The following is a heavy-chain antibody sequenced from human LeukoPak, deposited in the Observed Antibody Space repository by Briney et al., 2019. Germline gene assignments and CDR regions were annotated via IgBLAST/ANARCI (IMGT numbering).Heavy chain of an antibody. V-gene: IGHV3-7*01. J-gene: IGHJ3*01. CDR2: ITQDGSAE. D-gene: IGHD3/OR15-3a*01. Sequence: RPGGSLRLSCATSGFTFSNAWMTWVRQTPWKGLESVATITQDGSAEYYVDSVKGRFTISRDNAKNSLYLQLNSLRAEDTALYYCTDPDWGWGQGTMVTVSS. CDR3: TDPDWG. CDR1: GFTFSNAW.